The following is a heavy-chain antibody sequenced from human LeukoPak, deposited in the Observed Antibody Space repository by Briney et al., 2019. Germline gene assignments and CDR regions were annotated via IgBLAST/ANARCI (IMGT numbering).Heavy chain of an antibody. CDR1: GGSISSYY. V-gene: IGHV4-4*07. Sequence: SETLSLTCTVSGGSISSYYWSWIRQPAGKGLEWIGRIYTSGSTNYNPSLKSQVTMSVDTSKNQFSLKLSSVTAADTAVYYCARQKIYYYDSSGYYNWFDPWGQGTLVTVSS. J-gene: IGHJ5*02. CDR3: ARQKIYYYDSSGYYNWFDP. D-gene: IGHD3-22*01. CDR2: IYTSGST.